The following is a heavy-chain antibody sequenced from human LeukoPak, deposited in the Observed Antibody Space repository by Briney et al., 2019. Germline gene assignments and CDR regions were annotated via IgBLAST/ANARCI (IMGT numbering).Heavy chain of an antibody. V-gene: IGHV4-59*08. CDR2: IYSSGST. D-gene: IGHD6-19*01. J-gene: IGHJ3*02. CDR3: ARHSQWLVVSGAFDI. CDR1: GSSISTYY. Sequence: PSETLSLTCTVSGSSISTYYWSWIRQPPGKGLEWIGYIYSSGSTYYNPSLKSRVTISVDTSKNQFSLKLSSVTAADTAVYYCARHSQWLVVSGAFDIWGQGTMVTVSS.